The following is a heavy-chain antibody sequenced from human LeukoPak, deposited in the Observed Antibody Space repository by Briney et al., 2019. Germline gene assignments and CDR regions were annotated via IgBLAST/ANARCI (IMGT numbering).Heavy chain of an antibody. CDR3: ARGLPNLRYFDWFYPEMD. CDR1: GYTFTSYA. CDR2: INTNTGNP. V-gene: IGHV7-4-1*02. D-gene: IGHD3-9*01. J-gene: IGHJ4*02. Sequence: ASVNVSCKASGYTFTSYAMNWVRQAPGQGLEWMGWINTNTGNPTYAQGFTGRFVFSLDTSVSTAYLQISSLKAEDTAVYYCARGLPNLRYFDWFYPEMDWGQGTLVTVSS.